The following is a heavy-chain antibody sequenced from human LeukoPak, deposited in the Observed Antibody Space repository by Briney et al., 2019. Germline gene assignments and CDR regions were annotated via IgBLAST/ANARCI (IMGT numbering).Heavy chain of an antibody. CDR2: IRSKAYGGTT. CDR3: TRGVGSSGWIDY. Sequence: PWGSLRLSCAASGFTFSSYAMHWVRQAPGKGLEWVGFIRSKAYGGTTEYAASVKGRFTISRDDSKSNAYLQMNSLKTEDTAVYYCTRGVGSSGWIDYWGQGTLVTVSS. D-gene: IGHD6-19*01. V-gene: IGHV3-49*04. J-gene: IGHJ4*02. CDR1: GFTFSSYA.